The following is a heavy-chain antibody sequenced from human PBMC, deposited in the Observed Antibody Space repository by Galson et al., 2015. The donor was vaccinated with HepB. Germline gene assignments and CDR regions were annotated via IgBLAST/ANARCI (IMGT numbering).Heavy chain of an antibody. CDR2: INPNSGDT. CDR3: AIDSGNYGSPNNCFDP. Sequence: SVKVSCKASGYTFTAHYMHWVRQAPGQGLEWMGWINPNSGDTNYPQKFQGRVTMTTDTSISTAYMELTRLRSDDTAVYYCAIDSGNYGSPNNCFDPWGQGTLVTVSS. V-gene: IGHV1-2*02. D-gene: IGHD1-26*01. CDR1: GYTFTAHY. J-gene: IGHJ5*02.